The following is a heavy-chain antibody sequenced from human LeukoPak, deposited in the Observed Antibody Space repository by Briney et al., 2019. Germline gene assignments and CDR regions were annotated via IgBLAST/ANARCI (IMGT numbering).Heavy chain of an antibody. V-gene: IGHV3-23*01. CDR2: VGGSGGST. D-gene: IGHD6-13*01. J-gene: IGHJ3*02. Sequence: PGGSLRLSCAASGFTFSSFAMSWVRQAPGKGLEWVASVGGSGGSTNYADSVKGRFTISRDNSKNTLYLQMNSLRAEDTAVYYCAKEGIAAAGEAAFDIWGQGTMVTVSS. CDR3: AKEGIAAAGEAAFDI. CDR1: GFTFSSFA.